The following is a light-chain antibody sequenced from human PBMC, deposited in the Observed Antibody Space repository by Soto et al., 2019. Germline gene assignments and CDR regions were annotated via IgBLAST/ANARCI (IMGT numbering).Light chain of an antibody. V-gene: IGKV3-20*01. CDR3: QQYENSPWR. CDR1: QRVSSSY. J-gene: IGKJ1*01. CDR2: GAS. Sequence: EIVLTQSPGTLSLSPGEGATLSCRASQRVSSSYLAWYQQKPGQAPRLLIYGASSRATGIPDRFSGGGSGTDLAPPIHRLEREDFAVYYGQQYENSPWRFGQRTKVEIK.